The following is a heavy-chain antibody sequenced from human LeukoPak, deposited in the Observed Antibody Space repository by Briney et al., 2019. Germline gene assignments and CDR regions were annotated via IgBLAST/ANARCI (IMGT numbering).Heavy chain of an antibody. J-gene: IGHJ4*02. D-gene: IGHD1-26*01. Sequence: SETLSLTCTVSGGSISSYYWSWIRQPPGKGLEWIGYIYYSGSTNYNPSLKSRVTISVDTSKNQFSLKLSSVTAADTAVYYCATGGLGPPTNFDYWGQGTLVTVSS. CDR1: GGSISSYY. V-gene: IGHV4-59*01. CDR2: IYYSGST. CDR3: ATGGLGPPTNFDY.